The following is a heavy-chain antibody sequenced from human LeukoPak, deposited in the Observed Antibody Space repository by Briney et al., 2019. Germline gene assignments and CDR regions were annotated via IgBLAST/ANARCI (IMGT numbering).Heavy chain of an antibody. CDR1: GGSINSHSYS. J-gene: IGHJ4*02. Sequence: SETLSLTCTVSGGSINSHSYSWGWLRQPPGKRLEWIGSVYYDGTSYSNPSLTSRAAVFVDTSRDEFSLDLSFVTAADTAVYYCVRHISTNTGYFDSCGQGTLVSVSS. V-gene: IGHV4-39*01. CDR3: VRHISTNTGYFDS. D-gene: IGHD5-24*01. CDR2: VYYDGTS.